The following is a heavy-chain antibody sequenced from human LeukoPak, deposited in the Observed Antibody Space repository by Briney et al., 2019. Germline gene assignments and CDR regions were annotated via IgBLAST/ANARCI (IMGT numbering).Heavy chain of an antibody. J-gene: IGHJ4*02. CDR3: AREDYGDPVGTFDY. CDR1: GFAFTGFG. V-gene: IGHV3-23*01. Sequence: GGSLRLSCTTSGFAFTGFGLNWVRQAPGKGLEWISSMSGNAVDAYYADSVRGRFSISRDNSKDTLYLQMNSLRAEDTAVYYCAREDYGDPVGTFDYWGQGTLVTVSS. D-gene: IGHD4-17*01. CDR2: MSGNAVDA.